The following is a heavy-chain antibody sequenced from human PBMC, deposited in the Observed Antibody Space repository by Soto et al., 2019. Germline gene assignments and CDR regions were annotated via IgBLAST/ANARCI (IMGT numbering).Heavy chain of an antibody. CDR2: ISAYNGNT. CDR3: ARKVELYYYDSSGEFDY. Sequence: ASVKVSCKASGYTFTSYGISWLRQAPGQGLEWMGWISAYNGNTNYAQKLQGRVTMTTDTSTSTAYMELRSLRSDDTAVYYCARKVELYYYDSSGEFDYWGQGTLVTVSS. D-gene: IGHD3-22*01. J-gene: IGHJ4*02. V-gene: IGHV1-18*01. CDR1: GYTFTSYG.